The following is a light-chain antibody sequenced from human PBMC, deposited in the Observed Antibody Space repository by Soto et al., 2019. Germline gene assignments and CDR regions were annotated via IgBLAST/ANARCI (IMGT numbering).Light chain of an antibody. J-gene: IGKJ4*01. CDR1: QSVSSS. Sequence: EIVLTQSPATLSLSPGERATLSCRASQSVSSSLAWYQQKFGQAHRLLIYGASNRASGVPARFSGSGSGTDFTLTISSLEPEDFAIYYCQHRTNWPPRLTFGGGTKVEIK. CDR3: QHRTNWPPRLT. CDR2: GAS. V-gene: IGKV3-11*01.